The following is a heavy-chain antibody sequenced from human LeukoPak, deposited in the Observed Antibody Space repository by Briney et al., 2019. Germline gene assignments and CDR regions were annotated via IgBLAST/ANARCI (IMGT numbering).Heavy chain of an antibody. D-gene: IGHD1-26*01. CDR2: IIPIFGTA. J-gene: IGHJ5*02. Sequence: ASVKVSCKASGGTFSSYAISWVRQAPGQGLEWMGGIIPIFGTANYAQKFQGRVTITTDESTSTAYMELRSLRSEDTAVYYCARGTYSGSYYGWFDPWGQGTLVTVSS. CDR1: GGTFSSYA. V-gene: IGHV1-69*05. CDR3: ARGTYSGSYYGWFDP.